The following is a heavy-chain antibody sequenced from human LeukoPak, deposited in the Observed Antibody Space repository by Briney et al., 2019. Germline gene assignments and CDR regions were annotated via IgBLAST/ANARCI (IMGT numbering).Heavy chain of an antibody. CDR1: GGSISSGSYY. J-gene: IGHJ5*02. CDR2: IYTSGST. Sequence: SETLSLTCTVSGGSISSGSYYWSWIRQPAGKGLEWIGRIYTSGSTNYNPSLKSRVTISVDTSKNQFSLKLSSVTAADTAVYYCAKSLGTYYYDSSGYPHPANWFDPWGQGTLDTVSS. D-gene: IGHD3-22*01. CDR3: AKSLGTYYYDSSGYPHPANWFDP. V-gene: IGHV4-61*02.